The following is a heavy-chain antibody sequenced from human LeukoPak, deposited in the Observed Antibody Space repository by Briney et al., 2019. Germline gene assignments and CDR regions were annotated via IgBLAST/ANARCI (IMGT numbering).Heavy chain of an antibody. CDR2: ISGSADNT. Sequence: GGSLRLSCVVSGFTFSNYAMGWVRQAPGEGLEWVSTISGSADNTNYAEAVKGRFTISRDNSKNTMYLQMNSLRAEDTAVYYCAKQGFGCWGQGTLVTVSS. CDR1: GFTFSNYA. J-gene: IGHJ4*02. V-gene: IGHV3-23*01. CDR3: AKQGFGC.